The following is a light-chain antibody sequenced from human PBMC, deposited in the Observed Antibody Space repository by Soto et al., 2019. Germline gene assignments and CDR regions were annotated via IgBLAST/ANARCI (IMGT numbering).Light chain of an antibody. CDR1: HDITNY. V-gene: IGKV1-16*01. Sequence: DTQITQTPSSLSASVGDRVTITCRSSHDITNYLAWFQQKPGKAPKSLIYATSTLQSGVPSRFSGSGFGADFTLTIDSLQPEDFATYYCQQYKSYPYTFGQGTKVDIK. CDR2: ATS. CDR3: QQYKSYPYT. J-gene: IGKJ2*01.